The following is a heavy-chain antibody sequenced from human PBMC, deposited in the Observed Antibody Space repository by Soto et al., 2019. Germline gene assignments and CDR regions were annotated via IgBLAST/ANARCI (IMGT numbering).Heavy chain of an antibody. Sequence: GGSLRLSCAASGFTFSDFYMSWIRQAPGKGLEWISYISDGGSTIFYADSVKGRFTISRDNAKNSLNLQLSSLRAEDTAVYYCARSPKVLRFLEWLSWGQGTLVTVSS. CDR2: ISDGGSTI. CDR1: GFTFSDFY. J-gene: IGHJ5*02. CDR3: ARSPKVLRFLEWLS. D-gene: IGHD3-3*01. V-gene: IGHV3-11*01.